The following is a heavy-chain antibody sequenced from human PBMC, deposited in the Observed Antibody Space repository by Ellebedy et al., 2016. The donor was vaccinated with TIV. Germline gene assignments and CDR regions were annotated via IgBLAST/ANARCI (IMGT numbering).Heavy chain of an antibody. J-gene: IGHJ3*02. CDR1: GFTFSDHH. V-gene: IGHV3-9*01. D-gene: IGHD3-22*01. Sequence: SLKISCAASGFTFSDHHMDWVRQAPGKGLEWVSGITWNSANIAYADSVQGRFTISRASGKRSLFLQMNSLTTEDTALYFCARGHYYDSSGYDDAFDIWGQGTMVTVSS. CDR2: ITWNSANI. CDR3: ARGHYYDSSGYDDAFDI.